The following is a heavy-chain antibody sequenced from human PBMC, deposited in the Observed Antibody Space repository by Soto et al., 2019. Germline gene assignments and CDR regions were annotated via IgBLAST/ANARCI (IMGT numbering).Heavy chain of an antibody. J-gene: IGHJ3*01. CDR2: IYPDDAGT. V-gene: IGHV5-51*01. D-gene: IGHD6-19*01. CDR3: AAGYTTGLDAFDV. CDR1: GYTFPNYL. Sequence: GEAVKSSCKGSGYTFPNYLIGGVRHIPGGGLDWVVRIYPDDAGTRYSPYFQGQVTISTDKSITTDYLQWSSPKASDTAMYYRAAGYTTGLDAFDVWGQGTMVTLSS.